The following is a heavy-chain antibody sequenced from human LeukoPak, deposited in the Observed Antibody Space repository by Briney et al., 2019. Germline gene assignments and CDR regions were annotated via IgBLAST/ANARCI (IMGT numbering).Heavy chain of an antibody. CDR3: ARSRVVAAAFDI. CDR1: GYTFTTYN. V-gene: IGHV1-69*13. D-gene: IGHD6-6*01. J-gene: IGHJ3*02. CDR2: IIPIFGTA. Sequence: GASVKVSCKASGYTFTTYNINWVRQAPGQGLEWMGGIIPIFGTANYAQKFQGRVTITADESTSTAYMELSSQRSEDTAVYYCARSRVVAAAFDIWGQGTMVTVSS.